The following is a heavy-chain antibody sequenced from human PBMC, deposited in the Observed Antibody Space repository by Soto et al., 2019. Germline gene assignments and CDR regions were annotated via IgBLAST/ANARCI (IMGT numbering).Heavy chain of an antibody. CDR3: ARDRRAFWSGYYTGFDH. Sequence: QVQLVQSGAEVKKPGASVKVSCKASGYTFTIYGISWVRQAPGQGLERMGWISAYNGNTNYAQKLQGRVTMTTDTSTSTAYMELRSLRSDDTAVYYCARDRRAFWSGYYTGFDHWGQGTLVTGSS. CDR2: ISAYNGNT. CDR1: GYTFTIYG. D-gene: IGHD3-3*01. J-gene: IGHJ4*02. V-gene: IGHV1-18*01.